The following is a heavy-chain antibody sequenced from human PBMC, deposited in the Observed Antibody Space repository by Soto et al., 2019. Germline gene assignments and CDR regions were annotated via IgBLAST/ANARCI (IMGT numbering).Heavy chain of an antibody. V-gene: IGHV1-24*01. J-gene: IGHJ4*02. Sequence: QVQLVQSGSEVMKHGASVKVSCKVSGYTLTELSMHWVRQAPGKGLEWMGGFDPEDGEKVYAQKVQGRVTMTEDTSTDTAYTHLSSLGSDDTAVYYCSGMTTEVIPTFDFWGPGALGSFSS. CDR2: FDPEDGEK. CDR1: GYTLTELS. CDR3: SGMTTEVIPTFDF. D-gene: IGHD2-21*01.